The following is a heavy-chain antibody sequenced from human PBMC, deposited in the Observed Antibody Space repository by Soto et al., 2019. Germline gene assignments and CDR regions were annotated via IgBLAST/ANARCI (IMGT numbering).Heavy chain of an antibody. CDR2: IIPVVGPA. D-gene: IGHD6-25*01. CDR3: VRAAERYFEY. V-gene: IGHV1-69*06. CDR1: GVTYNTFA. Sequence: SVKVSCKASGVTYNTFAVSWVRQAPVQGLEWMGWIIPVVGPAFYAQKFQGRVTITADKSKSTAYLELTSLRSEDTAVYYCVRAAERYFEYCGQGTLVTVSS. J-gene: IGHJ4*02.